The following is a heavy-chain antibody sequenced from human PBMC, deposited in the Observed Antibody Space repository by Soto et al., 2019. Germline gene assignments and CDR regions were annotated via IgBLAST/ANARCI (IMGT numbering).Heavy chain of an antibody. J-gene: IGHJ6*03. D-gene: IGHD3-9*01. CDR1: GFTFSSYA. V-gene: IGHV3-23*01. CDR3: AKASYYDILTGYSYYYYMDV. CDR2: ISGSGGST. Sequence: EVQLLESGGGLVQPGGSLRLSCAASGFTFSSYAMSWVRQAPGKGLEWVSAISGSGGSTYYADSVKGRFTISRDNSKNTLYLQMNSLRAEETAVYYCAKASYYDILTGYSYYYYMDVWGKGTTVTVSS.